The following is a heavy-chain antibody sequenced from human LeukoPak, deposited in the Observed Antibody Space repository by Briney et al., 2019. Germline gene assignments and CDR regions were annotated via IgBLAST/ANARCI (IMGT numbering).Heavy chain of an antibody. CDR2: IYSGGST. CDR1: GFTVSSNY. V-gene: IGHV3-53*01. Sequence: PGGSLRLSCAASGFTVSSNYMSWVRQAPGKGLEWVSVIYSGGSTYYADSVKGRLTISRDNSKNTLYLQMNSLRAEDTAVYYCARGSGSYSYYFDYWGQGTLVTVSS. D-gene: IGHD1-26*01. J-gene: IGHJ4*02. CDR3: ARGSGSYSYYFDY.